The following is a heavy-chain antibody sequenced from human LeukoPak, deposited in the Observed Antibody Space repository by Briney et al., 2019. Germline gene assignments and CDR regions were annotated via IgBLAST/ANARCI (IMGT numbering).Heavy chain of an antibody. D-gene: IGHD5-18*01. CDR1: GFTFSSYG. V-gene: IGHV3-30*02. J-gene: IGHJ6*03. CDR2: IRYDGNSK. CDR3: AKGGGYSYENYYYDMDV. Sequence: QAGGSLRLSCAASGFTFSSYGMHWVRQAPAKGLEWVAFIRYDGNSKDYADSVKGRFTISRDNSKNTLYLQMNSLRGEDTALYYCAKGGGYSYENYYYDMDVWGKGTTVTVSS.